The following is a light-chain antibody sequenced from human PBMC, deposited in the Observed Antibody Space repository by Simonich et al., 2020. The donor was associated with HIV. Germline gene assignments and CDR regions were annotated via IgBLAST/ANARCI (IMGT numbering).Light chain of an antibody. Sequence: IVMTQSPLSLPVTPGEPASISFRSSQTLLHINGDNYLNWYLQKPGQSPQLLIYLGSNRAAVVPDRFSGSASGIDFTLNISRVEAEDVGLYYCMQALQTPFTFGPGTKVDIK. J-gene: IGKJ3*01. CDR2: LGS. CDR1: QTLLHINGDNY. V-gene: IGKV2-28*01. CDR3: MQALQTPFT.